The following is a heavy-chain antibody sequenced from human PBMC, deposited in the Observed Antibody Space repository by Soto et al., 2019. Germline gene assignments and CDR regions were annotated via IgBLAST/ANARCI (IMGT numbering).Heavy chain of an antibody. CDR3: ARGVVGYGDFLFDY. Sequence: GGSLRLSCAASGFTFSSYGMHWVRQAPGKRLEWVAVIWYDGSNKYYVDSVKGRFTISRDNSKNTPYLQMNSLRAEDTAVYYCARGVVGYGDFLFDYWGQGTLVTVSS. CDR2: IWYDGSNK. CDR1: GFTFSSYG. J-gene: IGHJ4*02. D-gene: IGHD4-17*01. V-gene: IGHV3-33*01.